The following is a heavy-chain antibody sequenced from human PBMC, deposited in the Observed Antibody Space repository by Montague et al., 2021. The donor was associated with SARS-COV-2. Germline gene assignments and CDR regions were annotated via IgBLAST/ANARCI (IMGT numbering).Heavy chain of an antibody. CDR1: GGSFSGYY. V-gene: IGHV4-34*01. D-gene: IGHD3-10*01. CDR2: INHSGST. Sequence: SETLSLTCAVSGGSFSGYYWSWIRQPPGKGPEWIGEINHSGSTNYNPSLKSRVTISVDTSKNQFSLKLRSVTAADTAVYYCARTTGLRITMVRGVHGFYGMDVWGQGTTVTVSS. CDR3: ARTTGLRITMVRGVHGFYGMDV. J-gene: IGHJ6*02.